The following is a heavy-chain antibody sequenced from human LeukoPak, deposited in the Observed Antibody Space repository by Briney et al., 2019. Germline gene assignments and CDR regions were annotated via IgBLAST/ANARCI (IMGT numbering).Heavy chain of an antibody. CDR2: IYYSGGT. CDR3: ATTGATSPSSASWFNIEY. J-gene: IGHJ4*02. D-gene: IGHD6-13*01. V-gene: IGHV4-59*08. CDR1: GGSVTSYY. Sequence: SETLSLTCTVSGGSVTSYYCNWVRQPPGRGLEWIGYIYYSGGTNYNPSLESRVTISLDTAKNQVSLKLRSVTAEDTAVYYCATTGATSPSSASWFNIEYWGQGTLVPVSS.